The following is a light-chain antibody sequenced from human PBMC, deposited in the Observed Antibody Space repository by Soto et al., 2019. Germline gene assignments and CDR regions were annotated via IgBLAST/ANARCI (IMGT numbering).Light chain of an antibody. CDR3: SSYTSSSTLYV. V-gene: IGLV2-14*01. CDR2: DVS. CDR1: SSDVGGYNY. Sequence: QSVLTQPASVSGSPGRSITISCTGTSSDVGGYNYVSWYQQHPGKAPKLMIYDVSNRPSGVSNRFSGSKSGNTASLTISGPQAEDEADYYCSSYTSSSTLYVFGTGTKVTVL. J-gene: IGLJ1*01.